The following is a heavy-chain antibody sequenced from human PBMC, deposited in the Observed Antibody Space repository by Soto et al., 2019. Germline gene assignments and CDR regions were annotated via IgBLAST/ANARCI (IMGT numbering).Heavy chain of an antibody. Sequence: QVQLQESGPGLVKPSGTLSLTCAVSGGSISSSNWWSWVRQPPGKGLEWIGEIYHSGSTNYNPSLKSRXXIXVXXSKNQFSLKLSSVTAADTAVYYCARDRYYYYGMDVWGQGTTVTVSS. V-gene: IGHV4-4*02. CDR2: IYHSGST. CDR3: ARDRYYYYGMDV. J-gene: IGHJ6*02. CDR1: GGSISSSNW.